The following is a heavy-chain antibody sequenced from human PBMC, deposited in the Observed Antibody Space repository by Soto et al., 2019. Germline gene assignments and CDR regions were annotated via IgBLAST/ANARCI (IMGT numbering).Heavy chain of an antibody. CDR1: GGSISSYY. Sequence: QVQLQESGPGLVKPSETLSLTCTVSGGSISSYYWSWIRQPPGKGLEWIGYIYNSGSTNYNPSLKRRDTVSVDTTKDEFSLKLSAVTAAAAAFYSCARGSTEYSSSWYRYWGQGTLVTVSS. J-gene: IGHJ4*02. CDR3: ARGSTEYSSSWYRY. CDR2: IYNSGST. V-gene: IGHV4-59*08. D-gene: IGHD6-13*01.